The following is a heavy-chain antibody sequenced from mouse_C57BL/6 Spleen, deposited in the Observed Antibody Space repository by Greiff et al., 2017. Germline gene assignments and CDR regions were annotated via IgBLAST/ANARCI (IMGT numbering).Heavy chain of an antibody. CDR1: GYTFTSYW. V-gene: IGHV1-50*01. Sequence: QVQLQQSGAELVKPGASVKLSCKASGYTFTSYWMQWVKQRPGQGLEWIGVIDPSDSYTNYNQKFKGKATLTVDTSSSTAYMQLSSLTSEDAAVYYCARAYAMDYWGQGTSVTVSS. CDR3: ARAYAMDY. CDR2: IDPSDSYT. J-gene: IGHJ4*01.